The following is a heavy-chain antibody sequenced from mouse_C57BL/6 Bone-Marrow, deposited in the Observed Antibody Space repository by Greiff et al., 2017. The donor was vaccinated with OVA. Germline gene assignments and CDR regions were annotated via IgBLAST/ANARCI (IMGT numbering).Heavy chain of an antibody. J-gene: IGHJ4*01. CDR2: INYDGSST. D-gene: IGHD1-2*01. V-gene: IGHV5-16*01. CDR1: GFTFSDYY. Sequence: EVKLVESEGGLVQPGSSMKLSCTASGFTFSDYYMAWVRQVPEKGLEWVANINYDGSSTYYLDSLKSRFIISRDNAKNILYLQMSSLKSEDTATYYCARDHYYGANYAMDYWGQGTSVTVSS. CDR3: ARDHYYGANYAMDY.